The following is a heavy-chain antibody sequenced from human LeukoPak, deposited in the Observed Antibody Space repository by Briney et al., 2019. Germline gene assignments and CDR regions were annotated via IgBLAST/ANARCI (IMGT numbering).Heavy chain of an antibody. CDR1: GFTFSSYS. V-gene: IGHV3-21*05. J-gene: IGHJ4*02. CDR2: ISNSSSYK. D-gene: IGHD1-7*01. CDR3: PRFSELLVY. Sequence: GGSLRLSCAASGFTFSSYSMNWVRQAPGKGLEWVAYISNSSSYKYYADSVKGRFTISRDNAKNSLYLQMNSLRAEDTAVYYCPRFSELLVYWGQGTLVTVSS.